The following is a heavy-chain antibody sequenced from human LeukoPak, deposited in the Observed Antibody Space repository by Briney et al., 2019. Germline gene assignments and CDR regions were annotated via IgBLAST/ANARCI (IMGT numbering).Heavy chain of an antibody. D-gene: IGHD4-23*01. V-gene: IGHV3-21*06. J-gene: IGHJ6*02. CDR1: GFTFSSYN. CDR3: ARDRVETPGGHYYYGMDV. Sequence: GGSLRLSCAASGFTFSSYNMNWVRQAPGKGLEWVSSISSTSTYIYYADSVRGRFTISRDNAKNSLYVQMDSLRAKDTAVYYCARDRVETPGGHYYYGMDVWGQGTTVTVSS. CDR2: ISSTSTYI.